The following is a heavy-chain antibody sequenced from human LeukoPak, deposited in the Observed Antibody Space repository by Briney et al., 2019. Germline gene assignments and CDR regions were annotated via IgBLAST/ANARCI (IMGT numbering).Heavy chain of an antibody. D-gene: IGHD2-2*01. V-gene: IGHV1-69*01. CDR1: GGTFSSFA. Sequence: AASVKVSCKASGGTFSSFAISWVRQAPGQGLEWMGGIIPIFGTANYAQKFQGRVTITADESTSTAYMELSSLRSEDTAVYYCAGGRTDIVVVPATLRNYYFDYWGQGTLVTVSS. J-gene: IGHJ4*02. CDR3: AGGRTDIVVVPATLRNYYFDY. CDR2: IIPIFGTA.